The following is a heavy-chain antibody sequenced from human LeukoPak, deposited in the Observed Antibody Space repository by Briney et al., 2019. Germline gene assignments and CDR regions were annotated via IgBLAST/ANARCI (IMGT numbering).Heavy chain of an antibody. D-gene: IGHD3-10*01. CDR2: IIPIFGTA. J-gene: IGHJ4*02. CDR3: ASDGEYYGSGVY. CDR1: GYTFTGYY. Sequence: ASVKVSCKASGYTFTGYYMHWVRQAPGQGLEWMGRIIPIFGTANYAQKFQGRVTITTDESTSTAYMELSSLRSEDTAVYYCASDGEYYGSGVYWGQGTLVTVSS. V-gene: IGHV1-69*05.